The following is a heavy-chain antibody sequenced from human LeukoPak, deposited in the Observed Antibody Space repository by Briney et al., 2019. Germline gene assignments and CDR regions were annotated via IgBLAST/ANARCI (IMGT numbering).Heavy chain of an antibody. CDR1: GFTFSDYY. D-gene: IGHD3-3*02. CDR2: ISNSGDTK. Sequence: PGGSLRLSCAASGFTFSDYYMSWIRQAPGKGLEWVSCISNSGDTKYYADSVKGRFTISRDNAKNSLYLQMNSLTAEDTAVYYCARDPIKGSGIPSHFWSGYKDWGQGILVTVSS. CDR3: ARDPIKGSGIPSHFWSGYKD. J-gene: IGHJ4*02. V-gene: IGHV3-11*04.